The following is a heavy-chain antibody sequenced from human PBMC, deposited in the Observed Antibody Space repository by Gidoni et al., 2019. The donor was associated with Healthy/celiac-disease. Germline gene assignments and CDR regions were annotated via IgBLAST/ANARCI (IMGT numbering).Heavy chain of an antibody. D-gene: IGHD1-1*01. J-gene: IGHJ6*02. CDR1: GFTFTSSA. V-gene: IGHV1-58*02. CDR2: IVVGSGNT. CDR3: AASPYNWNDGGSRGQRYYYYGMDV. Sequence: QMQLVQSGPEVKKPGTSVKVSCQASGFTFTSSAMQWVRQPRGQRLAWIGWIVVGSGNTNYAQKFQERVTITRDMSTSTAYMELSSLRSEDTAVYYCAASPYNWNDGGSRGQRYYYYGMDVWGQGTTVTVSS.